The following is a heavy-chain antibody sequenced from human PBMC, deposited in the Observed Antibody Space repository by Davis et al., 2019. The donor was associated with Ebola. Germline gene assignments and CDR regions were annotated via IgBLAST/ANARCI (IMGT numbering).Heavy chain of an antibody. J-gene: IGHJ2*01. V-gene: IGHV1-3*01. CDR2: INAGNGNI. CDR1: GYTFTNYA. CDR3: ARNANAVPNYWYFDL. Sequence: ASVKVSCKASGYTFTNYAMHWVRQAPGQRLEWMGWINAGNGNIKCSQKLQDRVSITRDTSANTAYMELSNLRFEDTAVYYCARNANAVPNYWYFDLWGRGTLVTVSS. D-gene: IGHD2-2*01.